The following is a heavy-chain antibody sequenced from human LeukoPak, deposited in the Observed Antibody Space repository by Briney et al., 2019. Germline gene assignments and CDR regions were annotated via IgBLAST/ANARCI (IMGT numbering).Heavy chain of an antibody. D-gene: IGHD6-19*01. CDR2: IYYSGST. CDR1: GGSISSYY. Sequence: SETLSLTCTVSGGSISSYYWSWIRQPPGKGLEWIGYIYYSGSTNYNPSLKSRVTISVDTSKNQFSLKLSSVTAADTAVYYCVVGYSSGWYGYWGQGTLVTVSS. J-gene: IGHJ4*02. V-gene: IGHV4-59*08. CDR3: VVGYSSGWYGY.